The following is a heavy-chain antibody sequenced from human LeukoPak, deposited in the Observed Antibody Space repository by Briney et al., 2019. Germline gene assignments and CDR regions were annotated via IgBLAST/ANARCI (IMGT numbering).Heavy chain of an antibody. CDR1: GGSFSGYY. D-gene: IGHD3-10*01. J-gene: IGHJ4*02. CDR2: INHSGST. V-gene: IGHV4-34*01. CDR3: ARGRGVRGVNLDY. Sequence: PSEALSLTCAVYGGSFSGYYWSWIRQPPGKGLEWIGEINHSGSTNYNPSLKSRVTISVDTSKNQFSLKLSSVTAADTAVYYCARGRGVRGVNLDYWGQGTLVTVSS.